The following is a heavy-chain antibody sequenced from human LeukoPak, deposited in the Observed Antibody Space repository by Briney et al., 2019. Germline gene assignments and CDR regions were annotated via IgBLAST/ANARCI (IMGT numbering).Heavy chain of an antibody. CDR1: GFTFYSYA. CDR3: ARGKAVAYNWFDP. D-gene: IGHD6-19*01. CDR2: ISGSGGST. Sequence: PGGSLRLSCAASGFTFYSYAMSWVRQAPGKGLEWVSGISGSGGSTYYANSVKGRFTISRDNSKNTVYLQMNSLRAEDTAVYYCARGKAVAYNWFDPWGQGTLVTVSS. V-gene: IGHV3-23*01. J-gene: IGHJ5*02.